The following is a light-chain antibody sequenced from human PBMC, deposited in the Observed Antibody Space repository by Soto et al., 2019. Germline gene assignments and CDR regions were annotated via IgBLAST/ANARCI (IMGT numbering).Light chain of an antibody. V-gene: IGKV3-20*01. CDR1: QSVSSKN. Sequence: EIVLTQSPGTLSLSPGERATLSCRASQSVSSKNLDWYQQRPGQAPRVVIYGASTRATGIQERFSGSGSGTDFTLTISRLQPEDFAVYYCQQYGRSPFTFGPGTKVDIK. J-gene: IGKJ3*01. CDR2: GAS. CDR3: QQYGRSPFT.